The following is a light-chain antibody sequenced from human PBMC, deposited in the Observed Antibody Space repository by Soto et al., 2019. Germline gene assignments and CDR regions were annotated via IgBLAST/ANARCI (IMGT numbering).Light chain of an antibody. Sequence: DIQMTQSPSSLSASVGDRVTITCRASQSISSYLNWYQQKPRKAPKLLIYAASSLQSGVPSRSSGSGSGTDFTLTISSLQPEDFATYYCQQSYSTPGYTFGQGTKLEIK. J-gene: IGKJ2*01. CDR1: QSISSY. V-gene: IGKV1-39*01. CDR3: QQSYSTPGYT. CDR2: AAS.